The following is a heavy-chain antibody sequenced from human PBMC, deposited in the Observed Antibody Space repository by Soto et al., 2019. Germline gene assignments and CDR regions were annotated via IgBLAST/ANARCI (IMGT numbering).Heavy chain of an antibody. CDR1: GFSFGDYA. D-gene: IGHD2-15*01. CDR3: TREYCSGGSCYSGPFGTLFDY. CDR2: IRSKAYGGTT. Sequence: GGSLRLSCTASGFSFGDYAMSWFRQAPGKGLEWVGFIRSKAYGGTTEYAASVKGRFTISRDDSKSIAYLQMNSLKTEDTAVYYCTREYCSGGSCYSGPFGTLFDYWGQGTLVTVSS. V-gene: IGHV3-49*03. J-gene: IGHJ4*02.